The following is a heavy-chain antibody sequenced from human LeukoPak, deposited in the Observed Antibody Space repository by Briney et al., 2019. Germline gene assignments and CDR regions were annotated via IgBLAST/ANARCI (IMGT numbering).Heavy chain of an antibody. CDR1: GYTFTSYY. Sequence: ASVKVSCTASGYTFTSYYMHWVRQAPGQGLEWMGLINPSGGSTSYAQKFRGRVTMTRDTSTSTVYMELSSLRSEDTAVYYCARGSAYSDYGTCFDYWGQGTLVTVSS. D-gene: IGHD4-11*01. CDR2: INPSGGST. V-gene: IGHV1-46*01. J-gene: IGHJ4*02. CDR3: ARGSAYSDYGTCFDY.